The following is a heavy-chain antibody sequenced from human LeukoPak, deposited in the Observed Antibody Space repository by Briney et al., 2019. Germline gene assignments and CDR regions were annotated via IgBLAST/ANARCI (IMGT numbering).Heavy chain of an antibody. Sequence: SETLSLTCTVSGGSISSHYWSWIRQPPGKGLEWIGYISYIGSTNYNPSLKSRVTISVDTSKNQFSLKLSSVTAADTAVYYCARSKYGSGSYYFNWFDPWGQGTLVTVSS. CDR2: ISYIGST. V-gene: IGHV4-59*11. D-gene: IGHD3-10*01. J-gene: IGHJ5*02. CDR1: GGSISSHY. CDR3: ARSKYGSGSYYFNWFDP.